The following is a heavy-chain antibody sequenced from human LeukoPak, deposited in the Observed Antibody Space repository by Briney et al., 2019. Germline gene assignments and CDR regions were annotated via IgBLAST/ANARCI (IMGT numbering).Heavy chain of an antibody. Sequence: PSETLSLTCAVYGGSFSGYYWSWIRQPPGKGLEWIGYIYYSGSTNYNPSLKSRVTISVDTSKSQFSLKLSSVTAADTAVYYCARGDYYGSEVYFDYWGQGTLVTVSS. CDR2: IYYSGST. J-gene: IGHJ4*02. CDR1: GGSFSGYY. V-gene: IGHV4-59*01. CDR3: ARGDYYGSEVYFDY. D-gene: IGHD3-10*01.